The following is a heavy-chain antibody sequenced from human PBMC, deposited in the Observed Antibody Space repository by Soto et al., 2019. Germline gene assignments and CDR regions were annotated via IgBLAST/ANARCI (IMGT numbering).Heavy chain of an antibody. J-gene: IGHJ5*01. D-gene: IGHD3-9*01. CDR1: GYSFSNHY. CDR3: ARHVGDATGSYSNWFDS. V-gene: IGHV5-51*01. Sequence: PGESLKISCEGVGYSFSNHYLAWVRQVPGKGLEWMAIIYPGDSDTRYSPSFQGQVTISVDKSITTTYLRWSSLKASDTATYYCARHVGDATGSYSNWFDSWGQGTLVTVSS. CDR2: IYPGDSDT.